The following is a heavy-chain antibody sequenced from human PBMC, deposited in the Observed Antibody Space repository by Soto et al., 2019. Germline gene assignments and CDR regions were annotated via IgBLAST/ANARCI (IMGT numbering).Heavy chain of an antibody. CDR1: GFTLSDHY. CDR2: SSNSGSFT. CDR3: VRSGDNYNLLDY. J-gene: IGHJ4*02. V-gene: IGHV3-11*06. D-gene: IGHD1-1*01. Sequence: PGGSLRLSCAASGFTLSDHYMIWIRQAPGKGLEWIGYSSNSGSFTRYADSVKGRFSISRDNAKNSLYLQINSLRGDDTAIYYCVRSGDNYNLLDYWGQGTPVTVSS.